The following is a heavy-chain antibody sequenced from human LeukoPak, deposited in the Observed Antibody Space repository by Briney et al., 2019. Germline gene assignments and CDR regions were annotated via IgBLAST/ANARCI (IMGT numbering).Heavy chain of an antibody. V-gene: IGHV4-39*07. CDR2: IYYSGST. Sequence: SETLSLTCTVSGGSISSSSYYWGWIRQPPGKGLEWIGSIYYSGSTYYNPSLKSRDTISVDTSKNQFSLKLSSVTAADTAVYYCARDFEVPARFDYWGQGTLVTVSS. CDR1: GGSISSSSYY. CDR3: ARDFEVPARFDY. D-gene: IGHD2-2*01. J-gene: IGHJ4*02.